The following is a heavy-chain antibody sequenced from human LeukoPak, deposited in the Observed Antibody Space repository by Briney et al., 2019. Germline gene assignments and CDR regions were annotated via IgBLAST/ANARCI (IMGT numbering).Heavy chain of an antibody. J-gene: IGHJ4*02. Sequence: GGSLRLSCAASGFTFSSYAMSWVRQAPGKGLEWVSVIYSGGSTYYADSVKGRFTISRDNSKNTLYLQMNSLRAEDTAVYYCAREGYFDSSGPSGWGQGTLVTVSS. CDR3: AREGYFDSSGPSG. V-gene: IGHV3-66*01. D-gene: IGHD3-22*01. CDR1: GFTFSSYA. CDR2: IYSGGST.